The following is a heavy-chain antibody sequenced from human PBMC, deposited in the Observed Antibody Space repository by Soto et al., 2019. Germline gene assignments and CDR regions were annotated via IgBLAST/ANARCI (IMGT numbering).Heavy chain of an antibody. CDR1: GGTFSSYA. V-gene: IGHV1-69*06. CDR2: IIPIFGTA. Sequence: QVQLVQSGAEVKKPGSSVKVSCKASGGTFSSYAISWVRQAPGQGLEWMGGIIPIFGTANYAQKFQGRVTITADKSTSTAYMELSSLRSEDTAVYYCARTHCSGGSCYSNFDYWGQGTLVTVSS. D-gene: IGHD2-15*01. J-gene: IGHJ4*02. CDR3: ARTHCSGGSCYSNFDY.